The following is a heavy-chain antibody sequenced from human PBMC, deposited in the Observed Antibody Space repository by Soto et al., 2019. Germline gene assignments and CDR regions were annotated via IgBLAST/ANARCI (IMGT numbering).Heavy chain of an antibody. CDR3: ARVDPRGGLIDY. CDR1: GGTFSSYT. D-gene: IGHD3-16*01. Sequence: ASVKVSCKASGGTFSSYTISWVRQAPGQGLEWMGRIIPILGIANYAQKFQGRGTITADKSTSTAYMELSSLRSEDTAVYYCARVDPRGGLIDYWGQGTLVTVSS. V-gene: IGHV1-69*02. J-gene: IGHJ4*02. CDR2: IIPILGIA.